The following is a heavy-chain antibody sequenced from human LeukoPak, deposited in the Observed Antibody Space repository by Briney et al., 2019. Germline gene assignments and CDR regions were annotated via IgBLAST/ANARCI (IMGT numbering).Heavy chain of an antibody. CDR3: AKSGFGEFHPHYYYGMDV. CDR1: GFTFSSYA. J-gene: IGHJ6*02. D-gene: IGHD3-10*01. V-gene: IGHV3-23*01. Sequence: GGSLRLSCAASGFTFSSYAMTWVRQAPGKGLEWVSAISGSGGSTYYADSVKGRFTISRDNSKNTLYLQMNSLRAEDTAVYYCAKSGFGEFHPHYYYGMDVWGQGTTVTVSS. CDR2: ISGSGGST.